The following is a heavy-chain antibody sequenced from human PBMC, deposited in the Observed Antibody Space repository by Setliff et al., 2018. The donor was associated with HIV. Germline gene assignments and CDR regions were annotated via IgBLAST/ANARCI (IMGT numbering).Heavy chain of an antibody. CDR1: GYTFTAYY. J-gene: IGHJ3*01. Sequence: ASVKVSCKTSGYTFTAYYIYWVRQAPGHGLELMGRIHPNTGSTNYLQKFQGRVSITRDTSMSTVYMTLTGLTSDDTAVYYCAKQGYADSLYAFDVWGQGTMVTISS. CDR2: IHPNTGST. D-gene: IGHD3-16*01. V-gene: IGHV1-2*06. CDR3: AKQGYADSLYAFDV.